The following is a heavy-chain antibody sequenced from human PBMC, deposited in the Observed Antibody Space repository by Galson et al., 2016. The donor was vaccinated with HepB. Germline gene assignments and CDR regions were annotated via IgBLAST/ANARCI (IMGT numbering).Heavy chain of an antibody. CDR2: INHSGSA. CDR1: GGSFSGYY. Sequence: ETLSLTCAVYGGSFSGYYWSWIRQPPGKGLEWIGEINHSGSANSNPSLKSPASISVDTSKNQFALKLSSVTAADTAVYYCAREGYYYNSNGYYTLWGQGTLVTVSS. D-gene: IGHD3-22*01. J-gene: IGHJ4*02. CDR3: AREGYYYNSNGYYTL. V-gene: IGHV4-34*01.